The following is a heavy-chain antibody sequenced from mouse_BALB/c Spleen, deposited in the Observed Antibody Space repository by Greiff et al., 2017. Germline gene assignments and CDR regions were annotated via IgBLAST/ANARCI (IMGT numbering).Heavy chain of an antibody. D-gene: IGHD2-1*01. Sequence: VQLQQSGPELVKPGASVKISCKASGYSFTGYFMNWVMQSHGKSLEWIGRINPYNGDTFYNQKFKGKATLTVDKSSSTAHMELRSLASEDSAVYYCARGNGNFAYWGQGTLVTVSA. J-gene: IGHJ3*01. CDR3: ARGNGNFAY. V-gene: IGHV1-20*02. CDR2: INPYNGDT. CDR1: GYSFTGYF.